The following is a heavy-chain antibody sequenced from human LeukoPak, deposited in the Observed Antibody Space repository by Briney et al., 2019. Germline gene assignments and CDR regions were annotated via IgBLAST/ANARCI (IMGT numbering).Heavy chain of an antibody. CDR1: GFTFSSYA. Sequence: GGSLRLSCAVSGFTFSSYALSWVRRAPGKGLEWISGIRGSGDDTYYADSVKGRFTISRDNSKNTLYLQMYNLRGEDTAVYYCAKAHDDWNYVYFRHWGQGTPVTVSS. J-gene: IGHJ1*01. D-gene: IGHD1-7*01. CDR3: AKAHDDWNYVYFRH. V-gene: IGHV3-23*01. CDR2: IRGSGDDT.